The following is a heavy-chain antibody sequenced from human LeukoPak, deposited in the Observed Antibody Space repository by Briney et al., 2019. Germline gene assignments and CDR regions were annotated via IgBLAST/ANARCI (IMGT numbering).Heavy chain of an antibody. Sequence: ASVKVSCTASGYTFTSYGIWWVRPAPEQGLGWMGWISAYNGNTNYAQKLQGRVTMTTVTSTSTAYMELRSLRSDDTAVYYCARVGYYYDSSGYREPFDYWGQGTLVTVSS. CDR1: GYTFTSYG. J-gene: IGHJ4*02. D-gene: IGHD3-22*01. CDR2: ISAYNGNT. CDR3: ARVGYYYDSSGYREPFDY. V-gene: IGHV1-18*01.